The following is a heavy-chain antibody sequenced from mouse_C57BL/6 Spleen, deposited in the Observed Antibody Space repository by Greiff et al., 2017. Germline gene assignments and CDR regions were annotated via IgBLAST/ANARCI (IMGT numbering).Heavy chain of an antibody. Sequence: VQRVESGAELVRPGASVTLSCKASGYTFTDYEMHWVKQTPVHGLEWIGAIDPETGGTAYNQKFKGKAILTADKSSSTAYMELRSLTSEDSAVYYCTRTYDGYYYWGQGTTLTVSS. CDR1: GYTFTDYE. V-gene: IGHV1-15*01. J-gene: IGHJ2*01. D-gene: IGHD2-3*01. CDR2: IDPETGGT. CDR3: TRTYDGYYY.